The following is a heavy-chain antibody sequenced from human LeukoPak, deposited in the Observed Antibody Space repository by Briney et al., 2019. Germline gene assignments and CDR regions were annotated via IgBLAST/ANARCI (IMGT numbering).Heavy chain of an antibody. CDR2: ISYDGSNK. V-gene: IGHV3-30*19. CDR3: ARRLGRDYLDY. J-gene: IGHJ4*02. Sequence: PGGSLRLSCAASGFTFSSYGMHWVRQAPGKGLEWVAVISYDGSNKYYADSVKGRFTISRDNSNNTLYLQMTSLRDEDTAVYYCARRLGRDYLDYWGQGTLITVSS. D-gene: IGHD3-16*01. CDR1: GFTFSSYG.